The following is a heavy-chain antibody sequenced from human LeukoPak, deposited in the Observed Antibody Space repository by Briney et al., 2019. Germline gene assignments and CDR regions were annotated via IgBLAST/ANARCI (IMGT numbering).Heavy chain of an antibody. CDR1: GFTFSSYG. CDR3: AGPPDWDGMDV. Sequence: PGGSLRLSCAASGFTFSSYGMHWVRQAPGKGLEWVSVIYSGGSTYYADSVKGRFTISRDNSKNTLYLQMNSLRAGDTAVYYCAGPPDWDGMDVWGQGTTVTVSS. V-gene: IGHV3-66*01. J-gene: IGHJ6*02. D-gene: IGHD3-9*01. CDR2: IYSGGST.